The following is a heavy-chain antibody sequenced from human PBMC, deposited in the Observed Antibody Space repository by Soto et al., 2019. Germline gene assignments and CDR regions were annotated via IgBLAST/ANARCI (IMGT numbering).Heavy chain of an antibody. V-gene: IGHV5-51*01. J-gene: IGHJ6*02. Sequence: PGESLKISCKGSGFSFTTYWIAWVRQMPGKGLEWMGIIYPGDSKTTYSPSFQGQVTITRDLSTNTIYMDLSGLRSEDTAVYYCAASPSFWQNYYYGAMDVWGQGTKVTVSS. CDR1: GFSFTTYW. CDR3: AASPSFWQNYYYGAMDV. CDR2: IYPGDSKT.